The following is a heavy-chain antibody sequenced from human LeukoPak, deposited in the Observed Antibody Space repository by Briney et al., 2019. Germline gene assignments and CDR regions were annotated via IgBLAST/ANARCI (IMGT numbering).Heavy chain of an antibody. Sequence: PSETLSLTCTVSGGSISSGGYYWSWIRQHPGKGLEWIGYIYYSGSTYYNPSLKSRVTISVDTSKNEFSLKLSSVTAADTAVYYCARRPNAVTFDYWGQGTLVTVSS. J-gene: IGHJ4*02. V-gene: IGHV4-31*03. CDR1: GGSISSGGYY. CDR2: IYYSGST. CDR3: ARRPNAVTFDY. D-gene: IGHD4-11*01.